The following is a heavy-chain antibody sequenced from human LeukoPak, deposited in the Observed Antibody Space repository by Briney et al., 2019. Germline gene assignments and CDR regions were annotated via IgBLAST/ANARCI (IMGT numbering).Heavy chain of an antibody. CDR3: AKYSSSWYERDWFDP. CDR2: ISGSGGST. CDR1: GFTFSSYS. V-gene: IGHV3-23*01. Sequence: PGGSLRLSCAASGFTFSSYSMNWVRQAPGKGLEWVSAISGSGGSTYYADSVKGRFTISRDNSKNTYLQMNSLRAEDTAVYYCAKYSSSWYERDWFDPWGQGTLVTVSS. D-gene: IGHD6-13*01. J-gene: IGHJ5*02.